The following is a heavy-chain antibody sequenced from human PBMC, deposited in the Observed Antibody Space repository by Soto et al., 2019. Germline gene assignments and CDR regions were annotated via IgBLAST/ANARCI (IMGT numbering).Heavy chain of an antibody. CDR2: IIPIFGTA. CDR3: ARAIVATTATDYYYYYYGMDV. Sequence: ASVKVSCKASGGTFSSYAISWVRQAPGQGLEWMGGIIPIFGTANYAQKFQGRVTITADESTSTAYMELSSLRSEDTAVYYCARAIVATTATDYYYYYYGMDVWGQGTTVTVSS. D-gene: IGHD5-12*01. J-gene: IGHJ6*02. CDR1: GGTFSSYA. V-gene: IGHV1-69*13.